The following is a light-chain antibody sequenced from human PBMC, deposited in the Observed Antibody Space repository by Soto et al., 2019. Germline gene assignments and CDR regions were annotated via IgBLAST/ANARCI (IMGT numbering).Light chain of an antibody. Sequence: DIQMTQSPATLSASVGDRVTITCRASQTISSWWAWYQQKPGKAPKLLIYKASTLASGVPSRFSGSGSGTEFTLTINSLQPDDFATYYCQQYHIYSGTFGQGTKVDI. CDR1: QTISSW. CDR3: QQYHIYSGT. J-gene: IGKJ1*01. V-gene: IGKV1-5*03. CDR2: KAS.